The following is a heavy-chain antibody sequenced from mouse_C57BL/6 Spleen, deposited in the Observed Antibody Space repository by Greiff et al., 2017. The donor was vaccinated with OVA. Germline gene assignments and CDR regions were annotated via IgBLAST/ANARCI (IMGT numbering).Heavy chain of an antibody. CDR3: ARKAYGNYGEVDY. CDR1: GFTFSDYG. V-gene: IGHV5-17*01. Sequence: EVKLEESGGGLVKPGGSLKLSCAASGFTFSDYGMHWVRQAPEKGLEWVAYISSGSSTIYYADTVKGRFTISRDNAKNTLFLQMTSLRSEDTAMYYCARKAYGNYGEVDYWGQGTSVTVSS. J-gene: IGHJ4*01. D-gene: IGHD2-1*01. CDR2: ISSGSSTI.